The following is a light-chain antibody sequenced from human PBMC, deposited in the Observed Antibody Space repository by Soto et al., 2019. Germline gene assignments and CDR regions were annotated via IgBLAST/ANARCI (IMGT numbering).Light chain of an antibody. CDR2: GAS. CDR3: QQYGSSPLT. Sequence: EIVLTQSPGTLSLSTGEGATLSCRASQSISSSYLAWYQQKPGQAPRLLIYGASSRATGIPDRFSGSGSGTDFTLTISGLEPEDFAVYYCQQYGSSPLTFGGGTKVDIK. J-gene: IGKJ4*01. CDR1: QSISSSY. V-gene: IGKV3-20*01.